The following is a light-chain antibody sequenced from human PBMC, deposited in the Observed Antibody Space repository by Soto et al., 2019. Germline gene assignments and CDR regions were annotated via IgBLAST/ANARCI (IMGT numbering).Light chain of an antibody. J-gene: IGLJ1*01. CDR2: TNN. V-gene: IGLV1-44*01. CDR3: AAWDDSLNGYV. Sequence: QSVLTRAPSASGTPGQRVTISCSGSSSNIGSNTVNWYQQLPGTAPKLLIFTNNQRPSGVPDRFSGSKSGTSGSLAISGLQSEDEADYYCAAWDDSLNGYVFGAGTKLTVL. CDR1: SSNIGSNT.